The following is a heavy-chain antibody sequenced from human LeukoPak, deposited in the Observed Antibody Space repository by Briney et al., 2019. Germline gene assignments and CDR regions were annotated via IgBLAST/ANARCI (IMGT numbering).Heavy chain of an antibody. V-gene: IGHV1-69*13. CDR1: GGTFSSYA. CDR3: ARSPTRITMIVVAPGAFDI. Sequence: SVKVSCKASGGTFSSYAISWVRQAPGQGLEWMGGVIPIFGTANYAQKFQGRVTITADESTSTAYMELSSLRSEDTAVYYCARSPTRITMIVVAPGAFDIWGQGTMVTVSS. D-gene: IGHD3-22*01. CDR2: VIPIFGTA. J-gene: IGHJ3*02.